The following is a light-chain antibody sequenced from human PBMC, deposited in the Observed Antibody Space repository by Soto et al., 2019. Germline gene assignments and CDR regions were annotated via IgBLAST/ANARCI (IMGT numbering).Light chain of an antibody. J-gene: IGKJ2*01. Sequence: EIVMTQSPATMSVSPGARATLSCRASQSVSSNLAWYQQKPGQAPRLLIYGASTRATGIPARFSGSGSGTEVTLTIISLQSEDFAVYYCQQYNNWPYTFGQGTKLEIK. V-gene: IGKV3-15*01. CDR1: QSVSSN. CDR2: GAS. CDR3: QQYNNWPYT.